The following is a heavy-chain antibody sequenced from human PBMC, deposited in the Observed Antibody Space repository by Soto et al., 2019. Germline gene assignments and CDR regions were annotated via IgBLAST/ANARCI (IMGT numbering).Heavy chain of an antibody. D-gene: IGHD3-3*01. V-gene: IGHV4-39*01. CDR2: IYYSGST. J-gene: IGHJ6*02. Sequence: SETLSLTCTVSGGSISSSIYYWGWIRQPPGKGLEWIGSIYYSGSTYYNPSLKSRVTISVDTSKNQFSLKLSSVTAADTAVYYCASGTDFWSGYPPYYYGMDVWGQGTTVTVSS. CDR1: GGSISSSIYY. CDR3: ASGTDFWSGYPPYYYGMDV.